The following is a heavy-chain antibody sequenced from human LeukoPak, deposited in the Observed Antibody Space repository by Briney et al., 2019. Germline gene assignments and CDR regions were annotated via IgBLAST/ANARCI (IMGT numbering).Heavy chain of an antibody. D-gene: IGHD4-17*01. CDR1: GGTFNSYA. J-gene: IGHJ4*02. Sequence: SVKVSCKASGGTFNSYAISWVRQAPGQGLEWMGGIIPIFGTANHAQKFQGRVTITADESTSTAYMELSSLRSEDTAVYYCARTKDYGDSPFDYWGQGTLVTVSS. CDR3: ARTKDYGDSPFDY. V-gene: IGHV1-69*13. CDR2: IIPIFGTA.